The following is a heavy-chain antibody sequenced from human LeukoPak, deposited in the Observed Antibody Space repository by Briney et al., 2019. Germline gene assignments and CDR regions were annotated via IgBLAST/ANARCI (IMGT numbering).Heavy chain of an antibody. D-gene: IGHD6-13*01. Sequence: GGSLRLSCAASGFTFSSYGMHWVRQAPGKGLEWVSSISSGSSYMYYADSVKGRFTISRDNAKNSLYLQMNSLRAEDTAVYYCARDLDSSSWPYYFDYWGQGTLVTVSS. J-gene: IGHJ4*02. CDR2: ISSGSSYM. CDR3: ARDLDSSSWPYYFDY. V-gene: IGHV3-21*01. CDR1: GFTFSSYG.